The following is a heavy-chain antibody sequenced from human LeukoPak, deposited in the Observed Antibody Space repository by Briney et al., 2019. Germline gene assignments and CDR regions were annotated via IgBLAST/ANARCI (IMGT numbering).Heavy chain of an antibody. J-gene: IGHJ4*02. V-gene: IGHV3-21*01. CDR2: ISSSSSYI. CDR1: GFTFSSYS. Sequence: PGGSLRLSCAASGFTFSSYSMNWVRQAPGKGLEWVSSISSSSSYIYYADSVKGRFTISRDNAKNSLYLQMNSLGAEDTAVYYCARDALPTVTTLEAPDYWGQGTLVTVSS. D-gene: IGHD4-17*01. CDR3: ARDALPTVTTLEAPDY.